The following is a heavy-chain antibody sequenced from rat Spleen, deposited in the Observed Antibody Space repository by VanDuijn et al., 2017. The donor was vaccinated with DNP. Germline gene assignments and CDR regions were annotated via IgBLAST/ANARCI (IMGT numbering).Heavy chain of an antibody. CDR2: ISYDGSRT. CDR1: GFTFSDYA. CDR3: ARNWDY. J-gene: IGHJ2*01. Sequence: EVQLVESGGGLVQPGRSLKLSCAASGFTFSDYAMAWVRQAPKKGLEWVATISYDGSRTYYRDSVKGRFTISRDNAKSTLYLQMDSLRSEDTATYYCARNWDYWGQGVMVTVSS. D-gene: IGHD5-1*01. V-gene: IGHV5-17*01.